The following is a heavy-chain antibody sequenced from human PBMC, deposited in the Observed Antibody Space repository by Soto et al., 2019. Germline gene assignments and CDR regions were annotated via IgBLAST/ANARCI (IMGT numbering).Heavy chain of an antibody. CDR2: ISAYNGNT. CDR3: ARDPEPGQYSSSWMDV. V-gene: IGHV1-18*01. CDR1: GYTFTSYG. D-gene: IGHD6-6*01. J-gene: IGHJ6*02. Sequence: GASVKVSCKASGYTFTSYGISWVRQAPGQGLEWMGWISAYNGNTNYAQKLQGRVTMTTDTSTSTAYMELRSLRSDDTAVYYCARDPEPGQYSSSWMDVWGQGTTVTVSS.